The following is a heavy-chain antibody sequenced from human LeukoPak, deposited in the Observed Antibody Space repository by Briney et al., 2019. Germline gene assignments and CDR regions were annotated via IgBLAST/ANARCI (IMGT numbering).Heavy chain of an antibody. J-gene: IGHJ4*02. D-gene: IGHD2-2*01. CDR3: ALSTVAAAGDD. CDR2: IKPDGSEI. CDR1: GFIFSSYW. V-gene: IGHV3-7*01. Sequence: GGSLRPSCAASGFIFSSYWMTWVRQAPGKGLEWVANIKPDGSEIYSVDSVKGRFTISGDNAKSSLYLQMNSLRAEDTAVYYCALSTVAAAGDDWGQGTLVTVSS.